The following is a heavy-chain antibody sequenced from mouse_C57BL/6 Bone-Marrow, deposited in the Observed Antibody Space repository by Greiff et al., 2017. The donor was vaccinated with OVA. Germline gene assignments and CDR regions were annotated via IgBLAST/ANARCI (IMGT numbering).Heavy chain of an antibody. D-gene: IGHD2-3*01. CDR2: IWSGGST. V-gene: IGHV2-4*01. J-gene: IGHJ3*01. CDR3: AKTGDGYYPAWFAY. Sequence: QVQLKESGPGLVQPSQSLSITCTVSGFSLTSYGVHWVRQPPGKGLEWLGVIWSGGSTDYNAAFISRLSISKDNSKSQVFFKMNSLQADDTAIYYGAKTGDGYYPAWFAYWGQGTLVTVSA. CDR1: GFSLTSYG.